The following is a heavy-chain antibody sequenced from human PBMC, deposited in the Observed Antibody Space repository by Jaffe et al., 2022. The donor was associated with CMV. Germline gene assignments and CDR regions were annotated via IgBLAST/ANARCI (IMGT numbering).Heavy chain of an antibody. J-gene: IGHJ4*02. V-gene: IGHV5-10-1*03. CDR1: GYSFTSYW. D-gene: IGHD6-19*01. CDR3: ARHVWVSSGWGRTFDY. CDR2: IDPSDSYT. Sequence: EVQLVQSGAEVKKPGESLRISCKGSGYSFTSYWISWVRQMPGKGLEWMGRIDPSDSYTNYSPSFQGHVTISADKSISTAYLQWSSLKASDTAMYYCARHVWVSSGWGRTFDYWGQGTLVTVSS.